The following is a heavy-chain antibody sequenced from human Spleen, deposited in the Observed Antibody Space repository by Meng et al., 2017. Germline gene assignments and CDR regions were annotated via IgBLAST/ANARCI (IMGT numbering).Heavy chain of an antibody. V-gene: IGHV4-38-2*02. D-gene: IGHD1-26*01. J-gene: IGHJ3*02. CDR3: AREGHTGTYYIGFDI. CDR1: GSSISTSYY. Sequence: SETLSLTCTISGSSISTSYYWGWIRQPPGKGLEWVGSVFHTGSTYYNSSLKSRVAVSADTSKNQFSLKLTSVTAADTAVYYCAREGHTGTYYIGFDIWGQGTMVTVSS. CDR2: VFHTGST.